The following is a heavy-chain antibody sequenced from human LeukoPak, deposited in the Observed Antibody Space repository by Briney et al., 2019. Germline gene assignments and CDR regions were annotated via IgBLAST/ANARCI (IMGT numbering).Heavy chain of an antibody. D-gene: IGHD3-10*01. CDR1: GGSISNYY. CDR2: IYYSGST. Sequence: SVTLSLTCTVSGGSISNYYWSWLRQPPGKGLEWVGYIYYSGSTNYNPSLKSRVTISVDTSKNQFSLKLSSVTAADTAVYYCARDGSRGYYGSGSEGFYDYWGQGTLVTVSS. CDR3: ARDGSRGYYGSGSEGFYDY. V-gene: IGHV4-59*12. J-gene: IGHJ4*02.